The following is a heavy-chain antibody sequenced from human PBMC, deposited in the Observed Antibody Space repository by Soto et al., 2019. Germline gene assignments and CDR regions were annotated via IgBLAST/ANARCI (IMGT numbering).Heavy chain of an antibody. CDR2: ISAYNGNT. CDR3: ARDLAAAGPFDY. J-gene: IGHJ4*02. CDR1: GYTFTSYA. Sequence: QVQLVQTGAEVKKPGASVKVSCKTSGYTFTSYAISWVRQAPGQGLEWMGGISAYNGNTHYAQKLQGRVTMTTDTATRTAYMELRSLRSDVTAVYYCARDLAAAGPFDYWGQGTRVTVAS. D-gene: IGHD6-13*01. V-gene: IGHV1-18*01.